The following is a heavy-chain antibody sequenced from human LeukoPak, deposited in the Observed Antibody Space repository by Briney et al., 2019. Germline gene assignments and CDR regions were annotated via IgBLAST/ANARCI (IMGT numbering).Heavy chain of an antibody. D-gene: IGHD3-10*01. J-gene: IGHJ4*02. CDR3: ARVYYGSGSYDY. V-gene: IGHV4-34*01. CDR1: GGSFSGYY. Sequence: SETLSLTCAVYGGSFSGYYWSWIRQPPGKGLEWIGEINHSGSTNYDPSLKSRVTISVDTSKNQFSLKLSSVTAADTAVYYCARVYYGSGSYDYWGQGTLVTVSS. CDR2: INHSGST.